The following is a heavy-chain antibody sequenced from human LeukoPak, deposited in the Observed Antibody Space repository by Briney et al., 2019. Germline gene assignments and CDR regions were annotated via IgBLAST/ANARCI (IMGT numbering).Heavy chain of an antibody. Sequence: HPGGSLRLSCAASGFTFSNYAMSWARQAPGKGLEGVSTISSSGGSTSYAQKFQGRVTMTRDMSTSTVYMELSSLRSEDTAVYYCGVVGHIAAAGQDFGPWGQGTLVTVSS. CDR2: ISSSGGST. J-gene: IGHJ5*02. CDR1: GFTFSNYA. V-gene: IGHV3-23*01. CDR3: GVVGHIAAAGQDFGP. D-gene: IGHD6-13*01.